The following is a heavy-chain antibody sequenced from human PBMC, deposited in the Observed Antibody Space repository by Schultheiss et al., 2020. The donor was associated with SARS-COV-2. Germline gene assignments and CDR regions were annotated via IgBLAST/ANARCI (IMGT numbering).Heavy chain of an antibody. J-gene: IGHJ4*02. CDR3: ARETHCSSTSCYLSYFDY. CDR2: ISGSGGST. D-gene: IGHD2-2*01. V-gene: IGHV3-64*04. CDR1: GFTFSSYA. Sequence: GGSLRLSCSASGFTFSSYAMHWVRQAPGKGLEYVSAISGSGGSTYYADSVKGRFTISRDNSKNTLYLQMNSLRAEDTAVYYCARETHCSSTSCYLSYFDYWGQGTLVTVSS.